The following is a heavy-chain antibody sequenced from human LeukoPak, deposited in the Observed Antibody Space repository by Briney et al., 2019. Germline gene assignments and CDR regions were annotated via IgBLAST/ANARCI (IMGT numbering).Heavy chain of an antibody. CDR2: IYTSGGT. CDR3: AREGRFFDY. Sequence: SETLSLTCTVSGDSISSYYWSWIRQPPGKGLEWIGYIYTSGGTNYIPSLKGRVTISIDTSKNQFSLKLSSVTAADTAVYYCAREGRFFDYWGQGTLVTVSS. J-gene: IGHJ4*02. V-gene: IGHV4-4*09. CDR1: GDSISSYY.